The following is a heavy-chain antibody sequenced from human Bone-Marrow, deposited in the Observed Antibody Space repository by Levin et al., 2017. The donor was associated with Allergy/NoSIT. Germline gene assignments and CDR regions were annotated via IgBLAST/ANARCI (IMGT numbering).Heavy chain of an antibody. Sequence: LSLPCAASAFTFSSSSIHWVRQAPGKGLEWVAVISYDGNTKYYADSVKGRFTISRDNSKNTLYLQMNSLRAEDTAMYYCAREGSSSWYYFDYWGQGTLVTVSS. CDR2: ISYDGNTK. D-gene: IGHD6-13*01. V-gene: IGHV3-30-3*01. CDR3: AREGSSSWYYFDY. CDR1: AFTFSSSS. J-gene: IGHJ4*02.